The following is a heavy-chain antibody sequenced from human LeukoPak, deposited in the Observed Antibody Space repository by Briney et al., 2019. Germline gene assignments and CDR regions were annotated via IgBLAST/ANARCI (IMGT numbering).Heavy chain of an antibody. D-gene: IGHD3-10*01. CDR1: GGSISSSNW. CDR2: IYHSGST. J-gene: IGHJ4*02. CDR3: ARVIVMVRGVIQSHYFDY. V-gene: IGHV4-4*02. Sequence: SGTLSLTCAVSGGSISSSNWWSWVRQPLGKGLEWIGEIYHSGSTNYNPSLKSRVTISVDKSKNQFSLKLSSVTAADTAVYYCARVIVMVRGVIQSHYFDYWGQGTLVTVSS.